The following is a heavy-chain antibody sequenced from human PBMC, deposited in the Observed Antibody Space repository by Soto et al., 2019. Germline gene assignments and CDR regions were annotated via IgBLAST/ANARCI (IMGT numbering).Heavy chain of an antibody. V-gene: IGHV1-46*03. CDR3: SRGGHITVVTASFDF. D-gene: IGHD2-21*02. Sequence: ASVKVSCKASENTFSSYYLHWVRQAPGQGLEWMGMIHPSGGGATYAQKFLGRVTMTRDTSTSTVFMELSTLRSEDTAIYYCSRGGHITVVTASFDFWGQGTLVTVSS. J-gene: IGHJ4*02. CDR1: ENTFSSYY. CDR2: IHPSGGGA.